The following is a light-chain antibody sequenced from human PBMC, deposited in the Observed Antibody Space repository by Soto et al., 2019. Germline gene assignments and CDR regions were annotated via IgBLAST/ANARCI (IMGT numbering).Light chain of an antibody. Sequence: EIVLTQSPDTLSLSPGQRATLSCRASQSVSTNNLAWYQQKPGQAPRLLIYDASTRATGIPDRFSGGGSGTDFTLTITRLEPEDFAVYYCQQYSSSRTFGQGTKVDIK. J-gene: IGKJ1*01. CDR2: DAS. CDR1: QSVSTNN. CDR3: QQYSSSRT. V-gene: IGKV3-20*01.